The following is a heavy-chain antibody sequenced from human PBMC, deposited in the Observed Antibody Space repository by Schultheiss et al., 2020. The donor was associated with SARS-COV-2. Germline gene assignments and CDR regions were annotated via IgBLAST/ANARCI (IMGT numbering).Heavy chain of an antibody. Sequence: GGSLRLSCAASGFTFSSYGMHWVRQAPGKGLEWVAVIWYDGENKYYADSVKGRFTISRDNARNTLYLQMNSLRAEDTAVYYCASVSGGYGAFDIWGQGTMVTVSS. J-gene: IGHJ3*02. CDR1: GFTFSSYG. CDR3: ASVSGGYGAFDI. CDR2: IWYDGENK. V-gene: IGHV3-33*08. D-gene: IGHD3-16*01.